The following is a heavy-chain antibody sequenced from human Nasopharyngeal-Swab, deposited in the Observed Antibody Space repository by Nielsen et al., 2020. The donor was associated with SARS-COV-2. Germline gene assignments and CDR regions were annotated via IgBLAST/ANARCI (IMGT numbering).Heavy chain of an antibody. V-gene: IGHV3-30*02. CDR3: AKDLGSGWYGGDH. CDR1: GFTFSNYG. Sequence: GESLKISCAASGFTFSNYGMHWVRQAPGKGLEWVAVIWYDGSNKYYADSVKGRFTISRDNSRDTLYLQMNSLRTEDTAVYHCAKDLGSGWYGGDHWGQGILVSVSS. J-gene: IGHJ4*02. CDR2: IWYDGSNK. D-gene: IGHD6-19*01.